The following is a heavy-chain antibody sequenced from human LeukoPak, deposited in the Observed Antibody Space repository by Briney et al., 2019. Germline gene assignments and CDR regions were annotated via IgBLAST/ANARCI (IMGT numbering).Heavy chain of an antibody. CDR2: ISGSGGST. Sequence: GGSLRLSCAASGFTFSSYAMSWVRQAPGKGLEGVSAISGSGGSTYYADSVKGRFTIPRDNSKNTLYLQMNSLRAEDTAVYYCAKPDSSGWYDGLGYWGQGTLVTVSS. V-gene: IGHV3-23*01. CDR3: AKPDSSGWYDGLGY. D-gene: IGHD6-19*01. J-gene: IGHJ4*02. CDR1: GFTFSSYA.